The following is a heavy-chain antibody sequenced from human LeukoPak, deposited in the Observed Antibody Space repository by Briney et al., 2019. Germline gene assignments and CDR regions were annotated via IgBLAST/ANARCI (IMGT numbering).Heavy chain of an antibody. CDR2: ISGSGGST. CDR1: GFTFSSYA. CDR3: AKDPGRYYDFWSGYLRAFDI. D-gene: IGHD3-3*01. J-gene: IGHJ3*02. Sequence: GGSLRLSCAASGFTFSSYAMSWVRQAPGKGLEWVSAISGSGGSTYYADSVKGRFTISRDNSKNTLYLQMNSLRAEDTAVYYCAKDPGRYYDFWSGYLRAFDIWGQGTMVTVSS. V-gene: IGHV3-23*01.